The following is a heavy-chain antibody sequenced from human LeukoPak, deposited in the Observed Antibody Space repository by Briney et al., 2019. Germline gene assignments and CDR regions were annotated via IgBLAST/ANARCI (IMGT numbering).Heavy chain of an antibody. CDR1: GFSFSSFW. Sequence: GGSLRLSCAASGFSFSSFWMHWVRQAPGKGLVWVSGIKSDGAGTSYVDSVKGRFTISRDNAKNTLSLQMNSLRAEDTAVYYCARGGVLVSPYYFDYWGQGTLVTVSS. D-gene: IGHD3-16*02. CDR2: IKSDGAGT. V-gene: IGHV3-74*01. CDR3: ARGGVLVSPYYFDY. J-gene: IGHJ4*02.